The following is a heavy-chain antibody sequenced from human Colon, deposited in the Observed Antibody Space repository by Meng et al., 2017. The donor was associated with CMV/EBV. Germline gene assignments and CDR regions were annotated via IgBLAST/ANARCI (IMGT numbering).Heavy chain of an antibody. Sequence: LRLSCTVSRGSISSGDYYWNWIRQPPGKGLEWIGYISYSGSTYYNPSLKSRVTISVDTSKNQLSLKLSSVTDADTAVYYCARVQRPSDFVWGNYRAAFDYWGQGTLVTVSS. D-gene: IGHD3-16*01. CDR2: ISYSGST. CDR1: RGSISSGDYY. V-gene: IGHV4-30-4*08. J-gene: IGHJ4*02. CDR3: ARVQRPSDFVWGNYRAAFDY.